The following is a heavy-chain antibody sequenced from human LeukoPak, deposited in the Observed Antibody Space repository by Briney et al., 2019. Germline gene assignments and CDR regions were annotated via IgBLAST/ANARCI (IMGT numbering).Heavy chain of an antibody. CDR1: GYIFTSYW. Sequence: GESLKISCKCSGYIFTSYWISWVRQMPGKGLEWMGRIDPSDSYTNYSPSFQGHVTISADKSISTAYLQWSSLKASDTAMYYCARLGKTFWNDGYYYYGMDVWGQGTTVTVFS. CDR3: ARLGKTFWNDGYYYYGMDV. V-gene: IGHV5-10-1*01. D-gene: IGHD1-1*01. CDR2: IDPSDSYT. J-gene: IGHJ6*02.